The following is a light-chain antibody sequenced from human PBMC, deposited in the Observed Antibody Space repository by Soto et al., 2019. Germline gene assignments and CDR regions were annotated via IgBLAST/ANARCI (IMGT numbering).Light chain of an antibody. V-gene: IGLV2-14*01. J-gene: IGLJ2*01. CDR3: TSYTSSSTLI. Sequence: QSALTQPASVSGSPGQSVTISCTGTNSDLGGYNYVSWYQHHPGKAPKLMIYAVTNRPSGVSTRFSGSKSGNTASLTISGLRSEDGAEYYCTSYTSSSTLIFAGGTTVTVL. CDR2: AVT. CDR1: NSDLGGYNY.